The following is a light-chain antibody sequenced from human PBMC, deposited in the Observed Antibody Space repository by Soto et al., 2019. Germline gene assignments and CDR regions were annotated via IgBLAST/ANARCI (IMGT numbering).Light chain of an antibody. Sequence: EIVLTQSPGTLSLSLGERATLSCRASQSVSSNYLAWYQQKPGQAPRLLIYATSRRATGIPDRFSGSGSGTDFTLTISRLEPEDFAVYYCQQYGNSPRYSFGQGTKLEIK. CDR3: QQYGNSPRYS. CDR1: QSVSSNY. J-gene: IGKJ2*03. CDR2: ATS. V-gene: IGKV3-20*01.